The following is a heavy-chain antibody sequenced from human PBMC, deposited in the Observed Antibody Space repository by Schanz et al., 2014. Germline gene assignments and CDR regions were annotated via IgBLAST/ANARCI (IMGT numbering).Heavy chain of an antibody. CDR3: ARGLRPFAELSAY. D-gene: IGHD3-10*01. Sequence: QVQLQESGPGLVKPSGTLSLTCAVSGGSISSSDWWSWVRQPPGKGLEWIGEINQSGTTNYNPSRKSRVTMSVDTSKNQISLKLRSVTAADTAVYYCARGLRPFAELSAYWGQGTLVTVSS. V-gene: IGHV4-4*02. CDR2: INQSGTT. CDR1: GGSISSSDW. J-gene: IGHJ4*02.